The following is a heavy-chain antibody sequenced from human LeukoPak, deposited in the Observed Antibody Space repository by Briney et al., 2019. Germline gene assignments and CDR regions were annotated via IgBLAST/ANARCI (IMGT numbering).Heavy chain of an antibody. CDR3: ARGETWFDP. Sequence: SETLSLTCTVSGGSISSSSYYWGWIRQPPGKGLEWIGSIYYSGSTYYNPSLKSRVTISVDTSKNQFSLKLSSVTAADTAVYYCARGETWFDPWGQGTLVTASS. CDR1: GGSISSSSYY. CDR2: IYYSGST. D-gene: IGHD5-24*01. J-gene: IGHJ5*02. V-gene: IGHV4-39*07.